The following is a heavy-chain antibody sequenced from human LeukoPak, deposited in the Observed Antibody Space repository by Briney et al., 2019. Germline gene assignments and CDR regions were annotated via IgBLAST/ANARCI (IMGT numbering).Heavy chain of an antibody. CDR2: INPNSGGT. J-gene: IGHJ5*02. CDR1: GYTFTGYY. CDR3: ARFRLVVPADTLRGGWFDP. V-gene: IGHV1-2*02. Sequence: ASVKVSCKASGYTFTGYYMHWVRQAPGQGLEWMGWINPNSGGTNYAQKFQGRVTMTRDTSISTACMELSRLRSDDTAVYYCARFRLVVPADTLRGGWFDPWGQGTLVTVSS. D-gene: IGHD2-2*01.